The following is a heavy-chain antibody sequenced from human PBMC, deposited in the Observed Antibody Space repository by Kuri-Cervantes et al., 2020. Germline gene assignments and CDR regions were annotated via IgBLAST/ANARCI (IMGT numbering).Heavy chain of an antibody. Sequence: SVKVSCKASGGTFSSYAISWVRQAPGQGLEWMGGIIPIFGTANYAQKFQGRVTITTDESTSTAYMELSSLRSEDTAVYYCARDRRAGDCDHFDYWGQGTLVTVSS. J-gene: IGHJ4*02. CDR3: ARDRRAGDCDHFDY. V-gene: IGHV1-69*05. CDR2: IIPIFGTA. D-gene: IGHD2-21*01. CDR1: GGTFSSYA.